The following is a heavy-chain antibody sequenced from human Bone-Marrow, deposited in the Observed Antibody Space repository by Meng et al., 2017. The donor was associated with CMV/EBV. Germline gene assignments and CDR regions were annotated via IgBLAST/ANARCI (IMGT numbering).Heavy chain of an antibody. CDR1: GFTFSGYT. V-gene: IGHV3-21*06. D-gene: IGHD3-10*01. CDR3: ARMRDSGGYSGGSAT. J-gene: IGHJ5*02. Sequence: ESLKNSCAASGFTFSGYTMNWVRPAPGRGLDWVSSISGSSTYIYYADSVKGRFTISRDNAKNSLYLQMNSLRVEDTAVYYCARMRDSGGYSGGSATWGQGTLVTVSS. CDR2: ISGSSTYI.